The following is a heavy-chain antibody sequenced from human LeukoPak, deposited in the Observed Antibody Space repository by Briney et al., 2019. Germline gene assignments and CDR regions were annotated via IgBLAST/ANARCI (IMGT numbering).Heavy chain of an antibody. Sequence: GGSLRLSCAASGFTINTYGMNWVRQAPGKGLEWVATISADGLNTYYTDSVKGRFTISRDDSKNALSLQMTSLRAEDTAIYYCARENSGIAATDIIDYWGQGTLVTVSS. V-gene: IGHV3-30*03. CDR3: ARENSGIAATDIIDY. J-gene: IGHJ4*02. CDR2: ISADGLNT. CDR1: GFTINTYG. D-gene: IGHD6-13*01.